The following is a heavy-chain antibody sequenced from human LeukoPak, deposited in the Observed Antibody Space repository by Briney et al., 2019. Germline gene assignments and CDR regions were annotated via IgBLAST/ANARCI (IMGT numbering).Heavy chain of an antibody. CDR2: IYYSGST. CDR1: GGSISSSSYY. CDR3: ARGVPTTYDAFDI. V-gene: IGHV4-39*07. Sequence: SETLSLTCTVSGGSISSSSYYWGWIRQPPGKGLEWIGSIYYSGSTYYNPSLKSRVTISVDTSKNQFSLKLSSVTAADTAVYYCARGVPTTYDAFDIWGQGTMVTVSS. D-gene: IGHD1-1*01. J-gene: IGHJ3*02.